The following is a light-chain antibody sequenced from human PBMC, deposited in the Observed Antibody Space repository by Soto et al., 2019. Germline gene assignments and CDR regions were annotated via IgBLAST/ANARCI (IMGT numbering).Light chain of an antibody. CDR3: HNNDSIPET. Sequence: DFQMTQSPSSLSASVGDTVTITCRASQTISLFLDWYQQKPGKAPKLLIYAASSLQSGVPSRFIGYGSGTDFPHPISSLQPEDFESYYCHNNDSIPETFGQETKVEIK. CDR2: AAS. J-gene: IGKJ1*01. CDR1: QTISLF. V-gene: IGKV1-39*01.